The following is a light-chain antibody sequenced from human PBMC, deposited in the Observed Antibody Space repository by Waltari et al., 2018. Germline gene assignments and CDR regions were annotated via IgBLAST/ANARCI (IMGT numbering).Light chain of an antibody. CDR2: EDS. Sequence: SYELTQPPSVSVSPGQTARITCSGDALPKTYAYWYQQKSGQAPVLVIYEDSNRPSGIPERFSGSSSGTMATLTISGAQVEDEADYYCYSTDSSGDEVFGTGTKVTVL. CDR3: YSTDSSGDEV. V-gene: IGLV3-10*01. J-gene: IGLJ1*01. CDR1: ALPKTY.